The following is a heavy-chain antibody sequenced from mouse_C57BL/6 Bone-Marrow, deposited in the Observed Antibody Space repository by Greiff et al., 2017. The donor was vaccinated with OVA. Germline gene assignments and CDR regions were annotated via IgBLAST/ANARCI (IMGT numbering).Heavy chain of an antibody. J-gene: IGHJ3*01. Sequence: QVQLKESGPGLVAPSQSLSITCTVSGFSLTSYGVDWVRQSPGKGLEWLGVIWGVGSTNYNSALKSRLSISKDNSKSQVFLKMNSLQTDDTAMDYCASSMVTTRAWFAYGGQGTLVTVSA. CDR3: ASSMVTTRAWFAY. D-gene: IGHD2-2*01. CDR1: GFSLTSYG. V-gene: IGHV2-6*01. CDR2: IWGVGST.